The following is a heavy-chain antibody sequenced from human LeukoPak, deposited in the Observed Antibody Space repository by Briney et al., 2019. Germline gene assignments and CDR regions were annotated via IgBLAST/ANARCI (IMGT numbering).Heavy chain of an antibody. J-gene: IGHJ3*02. V-gene: IGHV3-53*01. CDR3: ARDVVATTPHDAFDI. CDR1: GFTVSSNY. D-gene: IGHD5-12*01. CDR2: IYSGGST. Sequence: SGGSLRLSCAASGFTVSSNYMSWVRQAPGKGLEWVSVIYSGGSTYYADSVKGRFTISRDNSKNTLYLQTNSLRAEDTAVYYCARDVVATTPHDAFDIWGQGTMVTVSS.